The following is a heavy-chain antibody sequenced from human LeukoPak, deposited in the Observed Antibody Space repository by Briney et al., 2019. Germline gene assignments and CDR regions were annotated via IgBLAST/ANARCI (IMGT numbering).Heavy chain of an antibody. D-gene: IGHD4-23*01. V-gene: IGHV3-23*01. CDR2: ISGSGGST. Sequence: GGTLRLSGAASGFTFSSYGMSWVRQAPGKGLEWVSAISGSGGSTYYADSVKGRFTISRDNAKNSLYLQRNSLRAEDTAVYYCARDPLNSLRWYTFDYWGQGTLVTVSS. CDR3: ARDPLNSLRWYTFDY. J-gene: IGHJ4*02. CDR1: GFTFSSYG.